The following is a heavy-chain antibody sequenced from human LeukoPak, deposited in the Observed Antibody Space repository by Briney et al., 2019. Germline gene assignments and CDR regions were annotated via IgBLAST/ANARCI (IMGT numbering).Heavy chain of an antibody. V-gene: IGHV4-34*01. CDR1: GGSFSGYY. Sequence: SETLSLTCAVYGGSFSGYYWSWIRQPPGKGLEWIGEINHGGSTNYNPSLKSRVTISVDTSKNQFSLKLSSVTAADTAAYYCARAHYYDSSGSNWFDPWGQGTLVTVSS. CDR3: ARAHYYDSSGSNWFDP. CDR2: INHGGST. D-gene: IGHD3-22*01. J-gene: IGHJ5*02.